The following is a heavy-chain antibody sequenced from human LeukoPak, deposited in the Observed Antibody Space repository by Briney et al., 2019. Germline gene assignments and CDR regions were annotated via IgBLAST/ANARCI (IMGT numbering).Heavy chain of an antibody. J-gene: IGHJ4*02. CDR3: ARVGYGSGSYFESEYFDY. CDR1: GFTFSSYR. CDR2: ISSSSSYI. Sequence: PGGSLRLSCAASGFTFSSYRMNWVRPAPGKGLEWVSSISSSSSYIYYADSVKGRFTISRDNAKNSLYLQMNSLRAEDTAVYYCARVGYGSGSYFESEYFDYWGQGTLVTVSS. D-gene: IGHD3-10*01. V-gene: IGHV3-21*01.